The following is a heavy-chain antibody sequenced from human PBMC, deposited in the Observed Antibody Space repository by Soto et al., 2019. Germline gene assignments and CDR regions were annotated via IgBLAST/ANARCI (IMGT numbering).Heavy chain of an antibody. J-gene: IGHJ4*02. CDR2: ISGSGGST. CDR1: GFTFSSYA. CDR3: ASRSGYSYGFYFDY. V-gene: IGHV3-23*01. D-gene: IGHD5-18*01. Sequence: HPGGSLRLSCAASGFTFSSYAMSWVRQAPGKGLEWVSAISGSGGSTYYADSVKGRFTISRDNSKNTLYLQMNSLRAEDTAVYYCASRSGYSYGFYFDYWGQGTLVTVSS.